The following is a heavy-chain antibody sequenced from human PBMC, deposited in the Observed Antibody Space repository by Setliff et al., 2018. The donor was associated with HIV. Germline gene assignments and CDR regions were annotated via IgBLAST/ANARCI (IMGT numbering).Heavy chain of an antibody. CDR1: GYSISSGYF. Sequence: KASETLSLTCNVSGYSISSGYFWGWIRQPPGKGLEWIGTIYHNGITYYNPSLMSRVTISVDTSKNHFSLKVRSVTAADTAVYYCASRIYYYDESRVLREEGFVPWGQGTLVTVSS. CDR2: IYHNGIT. CDR3: ASRIYYYDESRVLREEGFVP. V-gene: IGHV4-38-2*02. J-gene: IGHJ5*02. D-gene: IGHD3-22*01.